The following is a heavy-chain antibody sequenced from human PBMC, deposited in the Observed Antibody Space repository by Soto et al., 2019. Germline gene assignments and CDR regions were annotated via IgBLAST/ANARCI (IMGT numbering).Heavy chain of an antibody. V-gene: IGHV3-23*01. CDR1: GFTFSSYG. CDR2: ISGSGGST. CDR3: ANRNDYGSRSYSPFDH. J-gene: IGHJ4*02. Sequence: EVQLLESGGGLVQPGGSLRLSCAASGFTFSSYGMSWVRQAPGTGLEWVSSISGSGGSTYYADSVKGRFTISRDTSKNTLYLQMSSLPAASTAVYYCANRNDYGSRSYSPFDHWGPGTLLTVSS. D-gene: IGHD3-10*01.